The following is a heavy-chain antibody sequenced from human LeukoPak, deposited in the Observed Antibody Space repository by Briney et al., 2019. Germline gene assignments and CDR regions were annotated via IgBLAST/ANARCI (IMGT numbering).Heavy chain of an antibody. J-gene: IGHJ4*02. CDR2: INSDGNST. CDR3: VRAAAIAVAGTSLLRY. CDR1: GLTFSSYW. Sequence: PGGSLRLSCAASGLTFSSYWMHWVRQVPGKGLVRVSRINSDGNSTTYADSVKGRFTISRDNAKNTLYLQMNSLRAEDTAVYYCVRAAAIAVAGTSLLRYWGQGTLVTVSS. D-gene: IGHD6-19*01. V-gene: IGHV3-74*01.